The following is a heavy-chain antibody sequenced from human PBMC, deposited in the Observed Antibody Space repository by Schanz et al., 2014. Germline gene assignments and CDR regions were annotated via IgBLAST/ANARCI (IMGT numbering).Heavy chain of an antibody. V-gene: IGHV3-30*02. J-gene: IGHJ4*02. Sequence: QVQLVESGGGVVQPGGSLRLSCAASGFTFSSYGMHWVRQAPGKGLEWVTFIRFDGSDKYYADSVKGRFSVSRDNSKNTVYLQMNSLRPGDTAMYYCAREARYGSGRFDYWGQGTLVTVSS. CDR3: AREARYGSGRFDY. CDR1: GFTFSSYG. D-gene: IGHD3-10*01. CDR2: IRFDGSDK.